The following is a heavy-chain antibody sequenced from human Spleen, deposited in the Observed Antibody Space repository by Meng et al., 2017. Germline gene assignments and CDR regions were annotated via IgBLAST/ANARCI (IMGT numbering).Heavy chain of an antibody. CDR1: GGSITSSSFY. CDR3: ARGLLLAALRN. Sequence: QLQLQESGPGLVKPSETLSLTCTVSGGSITSSSFYWGWVRQPPGKGLEWIGTIYYSGSTFYNPSLKSRVSISVDKSKNQFSLNLYSVTAADTAVYYCARGLLLAALRNWGQGTLVTVSS. CDR2: IYYSGST. D-gene: IGHD6-6*01. J-gene: IGHJ4*02. V-gene: IGHV4-39*07.